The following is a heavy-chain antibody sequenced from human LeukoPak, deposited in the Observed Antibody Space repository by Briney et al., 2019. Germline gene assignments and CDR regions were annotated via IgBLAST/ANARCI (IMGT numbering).Heavy chain of an antibody. V-gene: IGHV4-39*01. Sequence: SETLSLTCTVSGGSVSSRPHFWAWIRQPPGKGLEWIGSIYYSGSTYYNPSLKSRVTISVDTAKNLFSLKLSSVTAADTAVYYCARALLCGGDCYPPYYFDYWGQGTLVTVSS. CDR3: ARALLCGGDCYPPYYFDY. CDR1: GGSVSSRPHF. D-gene: IGHD2-21*02. CDR2: IYYSGST. J-gene: IGHJ4*02.